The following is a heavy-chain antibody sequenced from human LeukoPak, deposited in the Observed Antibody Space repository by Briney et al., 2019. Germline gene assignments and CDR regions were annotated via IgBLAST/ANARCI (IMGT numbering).Heavy chain of an antibody. CDR2: ISSSSSTI. CDR3: ARDKVSEY. Sequence: GGSLRLSCAASGFTFSSYSMNWVRQAPGKGLEWVSYISSSSSTIYYADSVKGRFTISRDNAKNSLYLRMNSLRAEDTAVYYCARDKVSEYWGQGTLVTVS. V-gene: IGHV3-48*01. J-gene: IGHJ4*02. CDR1: GFTFSSYS.